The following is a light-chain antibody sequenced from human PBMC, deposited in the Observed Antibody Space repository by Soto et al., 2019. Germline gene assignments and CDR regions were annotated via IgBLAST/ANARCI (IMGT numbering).Light chain of an antibody. CDR1: SSDVGGYNY. J-gene: IGLJ2*01. CDR2: DVR. CDR3: SSYTSRSTVI. Sequence: QSVLTQPASVSGSPGQSITISCTGTSSDVGGYNYISWYQQHPGKAPKFIIYDVRNRPSGVSNRFSGSRSGNTASLTISGLQAEYEADYYCSSYTSRSTVIFGGGTKLTVL. V-gene: IGLV2-14*03.